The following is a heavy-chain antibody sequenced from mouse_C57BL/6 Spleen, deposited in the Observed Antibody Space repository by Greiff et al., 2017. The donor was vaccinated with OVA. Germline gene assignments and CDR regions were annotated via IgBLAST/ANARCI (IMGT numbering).Heavy chain of an antibody. CDR1: GYTFTDYT. Sequence: VQLQQSDAELVKPGASVKISCKVSGYTFTDYTIHWMKQRPEQGLEWIGYIYPRDGSTKYNEKFKGKATLTADKSTSTSLLQLNSLTSEDSAVYFCARQGSNYVPFDYWGQGTTLTVSS. CDR3: ARQGSNYVPFDY. CDR2: IYPRDGST. D-gene: IGHD2-5*01. V-gene: IGHV1-78*01. J-gene: IGHJ2*01.